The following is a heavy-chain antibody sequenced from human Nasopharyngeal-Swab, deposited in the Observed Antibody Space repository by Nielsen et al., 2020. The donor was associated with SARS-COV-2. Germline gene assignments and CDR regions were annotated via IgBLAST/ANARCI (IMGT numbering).Heavy chain of an antibody. V-gene: IGHV2-26*01. CDR3: ARIDYDYVWGSYRYTGGYFDY. D-gene: IGHD3-16*02. CDR2: IFSNDEK. J-gene: IGHJ4*02. Sequence: QPPGKALEWLAHIFSNDEKSYSTSLKSRLTISKDTSKSQVVLTMTNMDPVDTATYYCARIDYDYVWGSYRYTGGYFDYWGQGTLVTVSS.